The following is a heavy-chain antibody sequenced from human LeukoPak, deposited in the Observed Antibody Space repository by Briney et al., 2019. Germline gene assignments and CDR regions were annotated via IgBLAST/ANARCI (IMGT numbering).Heavy chain of an antibody. CDR1: GFTFGDYY. J-gene: IGHJ4*02. CDR2: ITSSGSTI. Sequence: GGSLRLSCAASGFTFGDYYMSWIRQAPGKGLEWVSYITSSGSTIYYADSVKGRFTISRDNAKNSLYLQMNSLRPEDTAVYYCAGRIRDGLDFWGRGTLVTVSS. V-gene: IGHV3-11*04. D-gene: IGHD2/OR15-2a*01. CDR3: AGRIRDGLDF.